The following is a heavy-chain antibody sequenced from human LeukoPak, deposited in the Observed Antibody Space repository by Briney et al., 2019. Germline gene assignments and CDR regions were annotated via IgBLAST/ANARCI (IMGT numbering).Heavy chain of an antibody. CDR1: GFTFSSYA. CDR2: ISPSSSYI. Sequence: PGGSLRLSCAASGFTFSSYAMHWVRQAPGKGLEWVSSISPSSSYIYYADSLKGRFTISRDNAENSLYLQMNSLRAEDTAVYYCARHRTASDYWGQGALVTVSS. V-gene: IGHV3-21*01. CDR3: ARHRTASDY. D-gene: IGHD3-16*02. J-gene: IGHJ4*02.